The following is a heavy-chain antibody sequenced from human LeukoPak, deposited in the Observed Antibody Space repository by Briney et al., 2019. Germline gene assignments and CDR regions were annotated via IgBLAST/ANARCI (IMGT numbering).Heavy chain of an antibody. CDR2: IYSGGRT. J-gene: IGHJ4*02. CDR1: GFIVSSNY. D-gene: IGHD2-21*02. V-gene: IGHV3-53*01. CDR3: ARGDVYFDY. Sequence: GGSLRLSCVASGFIVSSNYMSWVRQAPGKGLEWVSVIYSGGRTYYADSVKGRFTISRDNSKSTLYLQMDSLRAEDTAVYYCARGDVYFDYWGQGTLVTVSS.